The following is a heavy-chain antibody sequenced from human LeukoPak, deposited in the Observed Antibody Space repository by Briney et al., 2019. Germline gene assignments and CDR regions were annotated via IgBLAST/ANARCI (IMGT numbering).Heavy chain of an antibody. J-gene: IGHJ4*02. V-gene: IGHV3-53*01. CDR2: IYSGGST. D-gene: IGHD6-19*01. Sequence: GGSLRLSCAASGFTVSSNYMSWVRQAPGKGLEWVSVIYSGGSTYYADSVKGRFTISRDNSKNTLYLQMNSLRAEDTAVYYCASTPHKKQWPYYFDYWGQGTLVTVSS. CDR3: ASTPHKKQWPYYFDY. CDR1: GFTVSSNY.